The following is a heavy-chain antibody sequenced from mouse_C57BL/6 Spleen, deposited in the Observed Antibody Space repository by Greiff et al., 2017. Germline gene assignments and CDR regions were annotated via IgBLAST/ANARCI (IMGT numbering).Heavy chain of an antibody. Sequence: VQLQQSGPELVKPGASVKISCKASGYTFTDYYMNWVKQSPGKSLEWIGDINPNNGGTSYNQKFKGKATLTVDKSSSTAYMELRSLTSEDSAVYYSERYAYFGGWGHGTTLTVAS. CDR3: ERYAYFGG. D-gene: IGHD2-10*01. CDR2: INPNNGGT. J-gene: IGHJ2*01. CDR1: GYTFTDYY. V-gene: IGHV1-26*01.